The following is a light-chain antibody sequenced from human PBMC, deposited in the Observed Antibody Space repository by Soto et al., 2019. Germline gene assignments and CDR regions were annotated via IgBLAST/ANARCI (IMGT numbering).Light chain of an antibody. CDR1: QSLLHSKGYNY. V-gene: IGKV2-28*01. CDR2: LGS. Sequence: DIVMTQSPLSLPVTPGETASISCRSSQSLLHSKGYNYVDWYLQKPGQSPQLLIYLGSNRASGVPDRFRGSGSGTDFTLKISRVEAEDVGVYYGMQALQTPLTFGGGTKVEIK. CDR3: MQALQTPLT. J-gene: IGKJ4*01.